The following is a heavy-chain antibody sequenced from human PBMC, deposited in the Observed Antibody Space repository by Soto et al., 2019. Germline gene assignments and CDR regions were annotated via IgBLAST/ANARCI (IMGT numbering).Heavy chain of an antibody. D-gene: IGHD1-20*01. J-gene: IGHJ4*02. Sequence: QVQLLQSGAEVKKPGASVRISCMASGFTFTNSYMHWVRQAPGQGLAWVGLINPSAGSTRYAQQFQGRVTMTRDMSTSTVYMELSSLTSGDTAVYYCARGEFNWNDPGFDYWGQGTLVSVSS. CDR1: GFTFTNSY. CDR2: INPSAGST. CDR3: ARGEFNWNDPGFDY. V-gene: IGHV1-46*01.